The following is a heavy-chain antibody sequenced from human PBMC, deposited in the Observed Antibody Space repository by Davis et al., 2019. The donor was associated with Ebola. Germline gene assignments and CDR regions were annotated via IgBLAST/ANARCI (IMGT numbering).Heavy chain of an antibody. J-gene: IGHJ2*01. V-gene: IGHV4-4*02. CDR3: ARQQMATSYWSFDL. CDR2: IYHGGNT. CDR1: GDSISSRNW. D-gene: IGHD5-24*01. Sequence: SETLSLTCAVSGDSISSRNWWSWVRQLPGKGLEWIGEIYHGGNTNYNPSLKSRAIISVDKSKNQFSLKLSSVTAADTAVYYCARQQMATSYWSFDLWGRGTLVTVSS.